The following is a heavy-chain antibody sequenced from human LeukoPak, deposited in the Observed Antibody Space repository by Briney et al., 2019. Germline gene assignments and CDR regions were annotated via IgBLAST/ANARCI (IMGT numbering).Heavy chain of an antibody. D-gene: IGHD5-18*01. CDR1: GGSFSGYY. CDR3: ARVVLPDTAIPIGTGGIDY. Sequence: PSETLSLTCAVYGGSFSGYYWSWIRQPPGKGLEWIGEINHSGSTNYNPSLKSRVTISVDTSKNQFSLKLSSVTAADTAVYYCARVVLPDTAIPIGTGGIDYWGQGTLVTVSS. V-gene: IGHV4-34*01. J-gene: IGHJ4*02. CDR2: INHSGST.